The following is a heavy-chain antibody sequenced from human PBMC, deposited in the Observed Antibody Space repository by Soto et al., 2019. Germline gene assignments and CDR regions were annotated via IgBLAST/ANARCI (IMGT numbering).Heavy chain of an antibody. CDR3: TKRRTIAAPVDY. J-gene: IGHJ4*02. Sequence: GESLKISCKGSGGSFISYWIGWVRQLPGKGLEWMGIIYPADSDTRYSPSFEGQVTISADKSITTAYLQWTSLKASDTAMYYCTKRRTIAAPVDYWGQGTLVTVSS. D-gene: IGHD6-13*01. CDR1: GGSFISYW. V-gene: IGHV5-51*01. CDR2: IYPADSDT.